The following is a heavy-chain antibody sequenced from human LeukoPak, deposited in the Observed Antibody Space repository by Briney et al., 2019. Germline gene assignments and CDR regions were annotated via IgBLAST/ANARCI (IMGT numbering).Heavy chain of an antibody. Sequence: GGPLRLSCAAWGFTLWKYGMHCVPQAPGKTGVCLAHISYYRSYKDYVDTVKGRFTISRDNSRNTLYLQMTILRAEDTAVYYRAKDQDKYGYNSEAPFDYWGQGTLVTVSS. J-gene: IGHJ4*02. CDR1: GFTLWKYG. V-gene: IGHV3-30*18. CDR3: AKDQDKYGYNSEAPFDY. D-gene: IGHD5-24*01. CDR2: ISYYRSYK.